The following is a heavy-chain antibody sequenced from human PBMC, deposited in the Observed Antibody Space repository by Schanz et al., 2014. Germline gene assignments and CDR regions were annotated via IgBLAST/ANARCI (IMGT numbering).Heavy chain of an antibody. CDR3: ARGRTFDY. CDR2: MNPNSGNP. V-gene: IGHV1-8*02. CDR1: AGTFSSYS. J-gene: IGHJ4*02. Sequence: QVQLVQSGAEEKKPGSSVKVSCKASAGTFSSYSINWVRQAPGQGLEWLGWMNPNSGNPGFAQKFRGRVTMTRNTSMSTAYIELHILTSEDTAVYYCARGRTFDYWGQGSLVTVSA.